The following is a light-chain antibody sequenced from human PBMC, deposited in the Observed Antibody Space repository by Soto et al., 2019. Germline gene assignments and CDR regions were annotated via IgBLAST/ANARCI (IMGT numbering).Light chain of an antibody. Sequence: QSVLTQPASVSGSPGQSITISCTGTSSDVGGYNYVSWYQQHPGKAPKLMIYDVSNPPSGVSNRFSGSKSGNTASLTISGLQAEDEADYYCSSYTRSSTLPVFGGGTKLTVL. V-gene: IGLV2-14*01. CDR2: DVS. J-gene: IGLJ2*01. CDR3: SSYTRSSTLPV. CDR1: SSDVGGYNY.